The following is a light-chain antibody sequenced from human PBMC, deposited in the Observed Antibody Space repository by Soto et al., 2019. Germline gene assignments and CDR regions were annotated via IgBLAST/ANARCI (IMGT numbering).Light chain of an antibody. Sequence: IVLTQSPATLSFPPGERATLSCRASQSVSSNLAWYQQKPGQAPRLLIYGASTRATGIPARFSGSGSGTEFTLTISSLQSEDFAVYYCQQYNDWPRTFGQGTKVDI. CDR2: GAS. J-gene: IGKJ1*01. CDR3: QQYNDWPRT. CDR1: QSVSSN. V-gene: IGKV3-15*01.